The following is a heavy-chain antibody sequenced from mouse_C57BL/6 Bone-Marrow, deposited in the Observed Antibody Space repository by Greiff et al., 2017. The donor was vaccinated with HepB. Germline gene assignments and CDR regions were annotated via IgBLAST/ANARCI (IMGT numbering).Heavy chain of an antibody. CDR2: ISSGGSYT. V-gene: IGHV5-6*01. CDR3: ARQGNGNDYAMDY. D-gene: IGHD2-1*01. CDR1: GFTFSSYG. J-gene: IGHJ4*01. Sequence: EVMLVESGGDLVKPGGSLKLSCAASGFTFSSYGMSWVRQTPDKRLEWVATISSGGSYTYYPDSVKGRFTISRDNAKNTLYLQMSSLKSEDTAMYYCARQGNGNDYAMDYWGQGTSVTVSS.